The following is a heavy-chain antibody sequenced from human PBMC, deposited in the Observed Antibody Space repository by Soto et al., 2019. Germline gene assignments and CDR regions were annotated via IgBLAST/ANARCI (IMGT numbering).Heavy chain of an antibody. Sequence: PGGSLTLSCKASGFSFVDYTMSWFRQAPGGGLEWVSFVRSKAYGGTTEYAASVVGRFSISRDDSKSIAYLQMDNLKTEDTGVYYCARDLASYDHCDLYGMDDWGQGTTVTVSS. CDR1: GFSFVDYT. J-gene: IGHJ6*02. D-gene: IGHD4-17*01. V-gene: IGHV3-49*03. CDR3: ARDLASYDHCDLYGMDD. CDR2: VRSKAYGGTT.